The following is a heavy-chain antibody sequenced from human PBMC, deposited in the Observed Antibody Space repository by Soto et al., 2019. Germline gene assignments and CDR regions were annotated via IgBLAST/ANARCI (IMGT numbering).Heavy chain of an antibody. CDR3: ASTPEKQWLVLY. CDR2: IIPIFGTA. J-gene: IGHJ4*02. V-gene: IGHV1-69*13. D-gene: IGHD6-19*01. Sequence: GASVKVSCKASGGTFSSYAISWVRQAPGQGLEWMGGIIPIFGTANYAQKFQGRVTITADESTSTAYMELSSLRSEDTAVYYCASTPEKQWLVLYWGQGTLVTVSS. CDR1: GGTFSSYA.